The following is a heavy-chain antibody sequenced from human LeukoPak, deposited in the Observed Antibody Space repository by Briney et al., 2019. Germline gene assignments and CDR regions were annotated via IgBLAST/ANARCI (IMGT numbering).Heavy chain of an antibody. CDR2: VSSSSGNT. Sequence: GTSVKVSCKTSGYSFTSHSINWVRQATGQGLEWMGWVSSSSGNTAYAQKFQGRVTMTRDTSISTAYMELSSLTSEDTAVYYCARGHPGYASGWPDYWGQGTLVTVSS. CDR1: GYSFTSHS. J-gene: IGHJ4*02. D-gene: IGHD6-19*01. V-gene: IGHV1-8*01. CDR3: ARGHPGYASGWPDY.